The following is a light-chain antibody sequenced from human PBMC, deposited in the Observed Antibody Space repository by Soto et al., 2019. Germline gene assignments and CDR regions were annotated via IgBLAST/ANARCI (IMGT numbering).Light chain of an antibody. CDR2: TAS. V-gene: IGKV1-39*01. J-gene: IGKJ1*01. CDR3: QQSYSSLVT. Sequence: DIQMTQSPSSLSASVGDRVTITCRASHSVSTYLNWYQQKPGKAPKLLIHTASTLQSWVPSRFSGSGSGTEFTLTISSLQPEDFATYYCQQSYSSLVTFGQGTKVDIK. CDR1: HSVSTY.